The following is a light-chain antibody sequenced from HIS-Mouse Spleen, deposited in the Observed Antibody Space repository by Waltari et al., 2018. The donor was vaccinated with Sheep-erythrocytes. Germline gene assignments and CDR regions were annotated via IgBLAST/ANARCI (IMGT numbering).Light chain of an antibody. CDR1: KAGDKY. CDR2: QDS. Sequence: SYELTQPPSVSVSPGQTASITCSGDKAGDKYACWYQQKPGKSPVLVIYQDSKRPSGIPERFSGSNSGNTATLTISGTQAMDEADYYCQAWDSSTVVFGGGTKLTVL. V-gene: IGLV3-1*01. CDR3: QAWDSSTVV. J-gene: IGLJ2*01.